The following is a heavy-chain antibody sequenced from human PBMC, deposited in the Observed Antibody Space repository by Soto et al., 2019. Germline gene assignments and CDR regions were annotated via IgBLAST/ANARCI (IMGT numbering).Heavy chain of an antibody. CDR1: GYTFTNYG. J-gene: IGHJ6*02. V-gene: IGHV1-18*01. D-gene: IGHD3-10*01. CDR2: ISAYNGNT. Sequence: QVQVVQSGAEVKQPGASVKVSCKASGYTFTNYGISWVRQAPGQGLEWMGWISAYNGNTNYAQKLQGRVTMTTDTSTTTAYMELRSLRSDDTAVYYCARHYGSGSYYYYGMDVWGQGTTVTVSS. CDR3: ARHYGSGSYYYYGMDV.